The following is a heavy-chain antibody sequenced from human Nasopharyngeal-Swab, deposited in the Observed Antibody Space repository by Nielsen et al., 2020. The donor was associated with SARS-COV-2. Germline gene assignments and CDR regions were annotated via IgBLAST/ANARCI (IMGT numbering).Heavy chain of an antibody. CDR3: ARAPPYYDFWSGYYKGWFDP. CDR2: INHSGGT. J-gene: IGHJ5*02. D-gene: IGHD3-3*01. Sequence: WIRQPPGKGLEWIGEINHSGGTNYNPSLKSRVTISVDTSKNQFSLKLSSVTAADTAVYYCARAPPYYDFWSGYYKGWFDPWGQGTLVTVSS. V-gene: IGHV4-34*01.